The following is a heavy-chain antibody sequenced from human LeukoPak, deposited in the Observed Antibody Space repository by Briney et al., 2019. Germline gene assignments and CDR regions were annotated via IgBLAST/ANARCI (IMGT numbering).Heavy chain of an antibody. D-gene: IGHD2-2*01. Sequence: GGSLRLSCVASGFTFSNYGMHWVRQAPGKGLEWVAVIWYDGSNKYYADSVKGRFTISRDNSKNSLYLQMNSLRAEDTAVYYCAREGVPAAPNFDYWGQGTLVTVSS. J-gene: IGHJ4*02. CDR1: GFTFSNYG. CDR3: AREGVPAAPNFDY. CDR2: IWYDGSNK. V-gene: IGHV3-33*01.